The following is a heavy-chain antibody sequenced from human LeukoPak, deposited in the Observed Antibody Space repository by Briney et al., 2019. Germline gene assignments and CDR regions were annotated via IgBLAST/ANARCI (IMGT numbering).Heavy chain of an antibody. Sequence: GGSLRLSCAASGFTFSSYAMSWVRQAPGKGLEWVSAISGSGGSTYYADSVKGRFTISRDNSKNTLYLQMNSLRAEETAVYYCAKTYFYGYNSFADTNYFDYWGQGTLVTVSS. CDR3: AKTYFYGYNSFADTNYFDY. CDR1: GFTFSSYA. J-gene: IGHJ4*02. V-gene: IGHV3-23*01. D-gene: IGHD5-24*01. CDR2: ISGSGGST.